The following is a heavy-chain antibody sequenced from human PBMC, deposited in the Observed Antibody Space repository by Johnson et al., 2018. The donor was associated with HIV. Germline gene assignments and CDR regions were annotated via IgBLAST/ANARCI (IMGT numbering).Heavy chain of an antibody. J-gene: IGHJ3*02. CDR3: ARVIGYDSSGKAFDI. CDR2: ISSSGST. D-gene: IGHD3-22*01. Sequence: QVQLVESGGGLVKPGGSLRLSCAASGFTFSDYYMSWIRQAPGKGLEWVSYISSSGSTSYADSVKGRFTISRDNAKNSLYVQMNSLRAEDTALYHCARVIGYDSSGKAFDIWGQGTMVTVSS. V-gene: IGHV3-11*05. CDR1: GFTFSDYY.